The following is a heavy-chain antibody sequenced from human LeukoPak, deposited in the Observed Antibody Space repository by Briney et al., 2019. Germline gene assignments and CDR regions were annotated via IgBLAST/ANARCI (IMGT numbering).Heavy chain of an antibody. Sequence: SETLSLTCTVSGGSISGYYWSWIRQPPGKGLEWIGYIYYSGSTNYNPSLKSRVTISVDTSKNLFSLKLSSVTAADTAVYYCAGTYYYDSSGYYHYSLWGQGTLVTVSS. D-gene: IGHD3-22*01. V-gene: IGHV4-59*01. CDR3: AGTYYYDSSGYYHYSL. CDR2: IYYSGST. CDR1: GGSISGYY. J-gene: IGHJ4*02.